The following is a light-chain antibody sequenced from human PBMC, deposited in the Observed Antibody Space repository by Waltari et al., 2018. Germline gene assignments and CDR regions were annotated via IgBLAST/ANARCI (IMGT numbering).Light chain of an antibody. V-gene: IGLV1-51*02. Sequence: QSVLTQPPSVSAAPGQRVTISCSGSSPNLGNNYVSWYRQFPGTAPKLLIYENSERPSGIPGRFSGSKSGTSATLDITGLQAGDEADYYCGTWDSSLSGAVFGGGTHLTVL. CDR1: SPNLGNNY. CDR2: ENS. J-gene: IGLJ7*01. CDR3: GTWDSSLSGAV.